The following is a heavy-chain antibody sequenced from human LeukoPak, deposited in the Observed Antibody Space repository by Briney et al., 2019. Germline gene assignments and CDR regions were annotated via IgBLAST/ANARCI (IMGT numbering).Heavy chain of an antibody. J-gene: IGHJ4*02. CDR2: DYSSGRT. V-gene: IGHV4-59*01. CDR3: ARHRGSGWYWDY. CDR1: GASISSSY. Sequence: PSETLSLTCTVSGASISSSYWNWIRQPPGKGPXWIGDDYSSGRTNYNPSLKGRVTISVDTSKNQFSLKLTSVTAADTAVYYCARHRGSGWYWDYWGQGTLVTVSS. D-gene: IGHD6-19*01.